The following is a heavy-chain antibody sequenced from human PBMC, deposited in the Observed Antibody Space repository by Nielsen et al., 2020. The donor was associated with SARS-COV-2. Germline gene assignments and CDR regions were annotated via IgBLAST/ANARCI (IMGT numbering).Heavy chain of an antibody. CDR3: TRAPYSSGDFDF. CDR2: IWYDGSDI. J-gene: IGHJ4*02. Sequence: GGSLRLSCAASGFTFGSYGMHWVRQAPGKGLEWLAVIWYDGSDIYYADSVNGRFTISRDTSKNTLYLQMNSLRVEDTAVYYCTRAPYSSGDFDFWGQGTLATVSS. V-gene: IGHV3-33*01. CDR1: GFTFGSYG. D-gene: IGHD6-25*01.